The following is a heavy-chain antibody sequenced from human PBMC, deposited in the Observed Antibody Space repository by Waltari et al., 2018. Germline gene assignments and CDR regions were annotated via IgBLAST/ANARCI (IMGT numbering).Heavy chain of an antibody. V-gene: IGHV4-59*01. CDR2: IYYSGST. D-gene: IGHD1-1*01. Sequence: QVQLQESGPGLVKPSETLSLTCTVSGCSISSYYWSWIRQPPGKGLEWIGYIYYSGSTNYKPPLKSRVTISVDTSKNQFSLKLSSVTAADTAVYYCARDAERMLEHWFDPWGQGTLVTVSS. J-gene: IGHJ5*02. CDR3: ARDAERMLEHWFDP. CDR1: GCSISSYY.